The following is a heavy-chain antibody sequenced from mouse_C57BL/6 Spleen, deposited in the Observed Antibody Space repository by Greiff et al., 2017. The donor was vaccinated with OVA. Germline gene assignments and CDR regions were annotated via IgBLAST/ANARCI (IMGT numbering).Heavy chain of an antibody. V-gene: IGHV1-82*01. Sequence: QVQLKESGPELVKPGASVKISCKASGYAFSSSWMNWVKQRPGKGLEWIGRIYPGDGDTNYNGKFKGKATLTADKSSSTAYMQLSSLTSEDSAVYFCARSKTGTSWFAYWGQGTLVTVSA. J-gene: IGHJ3*01. D-gene: IGHD4-1*01. CDR3: ARSKTGTSWFAY. CDR1: GYAFSSSW. CDR2: IYPGDGDT.